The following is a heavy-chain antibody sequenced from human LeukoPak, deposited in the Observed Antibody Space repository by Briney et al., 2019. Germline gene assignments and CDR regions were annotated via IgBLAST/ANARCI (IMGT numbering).Heavy chain of an antibody. CDR2: ISGDGGST. D-gene: IGHD2-2*01. J-gene: IGHJ4*02. CDR1: GFTFDDYA. V-gene: IGHV3-43*02. Sequence: GGSLRLSCAASGFTFDDYAMHWVRQAPGKGLEWVSLISGDGGSTYYADSVKGRFTISRDNSKNSLYLQTNSLRTEDTALYYCAKERVKYQLLEYYFDYWGQGTLVTVSS. CDR3: AKERVKYQLLEYYFDY.